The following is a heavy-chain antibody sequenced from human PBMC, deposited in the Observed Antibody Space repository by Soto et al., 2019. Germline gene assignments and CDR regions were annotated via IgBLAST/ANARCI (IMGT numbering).Heavy chain of an antibody. J-gene: IGHJ5*01. Sequence: QITLKESGPTLVNPTQTLTLTCTFSGFSLSTSGAAVGWIRQPPGKALEWLALVYWDDVKRYSPSIKNRVTITKDTTKNQIVLTLTNAEPVHTATYYWADRQLVPFFGLVTPTDVWFDSWGQGTLVTVPS. D-gene: IGHD3-3*01. CDR1: GFSLSTSGAA. CDR2: VYWDDVK. V-gene: IGHV2-5*02. CDR3: ADRQLVPFFGLVTPTDVWFDS.